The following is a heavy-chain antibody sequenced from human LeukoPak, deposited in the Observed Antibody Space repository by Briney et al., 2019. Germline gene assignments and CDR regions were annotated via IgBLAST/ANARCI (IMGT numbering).Heavy chain of an antibody. J-gene: IGHJ5*02. CDR1: GGSISSYY. Sequence: SETLSLTCTVSGGSISSYYWSWIRQPPGKGLEWIGYIYYSGSTNYNPSLKSRVTISVDTSKNQFSLKLSSVTAADTAVYYCARERYYYDSSGYAGGVDWFDPWGQGTLVTVSS. CDR3: ARERYYYDSSGYAGGVDWFDP. CDR2: IYYSGST. V-gene: IGHV4-59*12. D-gene: IGHD3-22*01.